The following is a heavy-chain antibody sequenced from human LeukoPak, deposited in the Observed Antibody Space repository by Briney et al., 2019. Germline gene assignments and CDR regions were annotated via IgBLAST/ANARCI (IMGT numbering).Heavy chain of an antibody. Sequence: GGSLRLSCAASGFTFSSYEMNWVRQAPGKGLEWVSYISSSGTTIYYADSVKGQFTISRDNAKNSLYLQMNSLRAEDTAVYYCARDSGGNYFDYWGQGTLVTVSS. CDR2: ISSSGTTI. CDR3: ARDSGGNYFDY. V-gene: IGHV3-48*03. D-gene: IGHD1-26*01. CDR1: GFTFSSYE. J-gene: IGHJ4*02.